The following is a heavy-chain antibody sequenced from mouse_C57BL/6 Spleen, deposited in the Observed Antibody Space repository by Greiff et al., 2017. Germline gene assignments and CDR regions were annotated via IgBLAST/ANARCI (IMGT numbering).Heavy chain of an antibody. J-gene: IGHJ3*01. Sequence: VQLQQSGPVLVKPGASVKMSCKASGYTFTDYYMNWVKQSHGKSLEWIGVINPYNGGTSYNQKFKGKATLTVDKSSSTAYMELNSLTSEDSAVYYCARSDSNYLAYWGEGTLVTLSA. CDR1: GYTFTDYY. D-gene: IGHD2-5*01. V-gene: IGHV1-19*01. CDR2: INPYNGGT. CDR3: ARSDSNYLAY.